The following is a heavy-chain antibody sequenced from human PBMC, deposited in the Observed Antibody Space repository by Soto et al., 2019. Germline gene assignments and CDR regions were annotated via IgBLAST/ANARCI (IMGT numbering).Heavy chain of an antibody. V-gene: IGHV3-30-3*02. CDR3: AKTKIRDPPPYYFDY. CDR1: GFTFSSYA. Sequence: HPGGSLRLSCAASGFTFSSYAMHWVRQAPGKGLEWMVIISYDGSNKYYADSVKGQFTISRDNSKNTLYLQMNSLRAEDTAVYYCAKTKIRDPPPYYFDYWGQGTLVTAPQ. D-gene: IGHD2-8*01. CDR2: ISYDGSNK. J-gene: IGHJ4*02.